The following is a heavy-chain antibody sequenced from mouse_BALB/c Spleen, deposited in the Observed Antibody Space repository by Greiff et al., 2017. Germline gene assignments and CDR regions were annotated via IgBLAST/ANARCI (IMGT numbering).Heavy chain of an antibody. J-gene: IGHJ4*01. CDR2: ISSGSSTI. CDR3: ARGGGGAMDY. CDR1: GFTFSSFG. V-gene: IGHV5-17*02. Sequence: EVHLVESGGGLVQPGGSRKLSCAASGFTFSSFGMHWVRQAPEKGLEWVAYISSGSSTIYYADTVKGRFTISRDNPKNTLFLQMTSLRSEDTAMYYCARGGGGAMDYWGQGTSVTVSS.